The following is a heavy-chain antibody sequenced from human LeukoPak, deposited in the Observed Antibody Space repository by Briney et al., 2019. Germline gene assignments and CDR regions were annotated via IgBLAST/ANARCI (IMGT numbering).Heavy chain of an antibody. CDR2: ISSSSSTI. V-gene: IGHV3-48*01. D-gene: IGHD4-11*01. CDR3: ARERTTVTTAFDY. Sequence: PGGSLRLSCAASGFTFSSYSMNWVRQAPGKGLEWVSYISSSSSTIYYADSVKGRFTISRDNAKNSLYLQMNSLRAEDTAVYYCARERTTVTTAFDYWGQGTLVTVSS. J-gene: IGHJ4*02. CDR1: GFTFSSYS.